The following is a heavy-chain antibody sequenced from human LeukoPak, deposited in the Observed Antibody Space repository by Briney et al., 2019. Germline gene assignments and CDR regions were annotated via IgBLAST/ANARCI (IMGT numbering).Heavy chain of an antibody. J-gene: IGHJ4*02. CDR1: GGSISSSSYY. Sequence: SETLSLTCTVSGGSISSSSYYWGWIRQPPGKGLEWIGSICYSGSTYYNPSLKSRVTISVDTSKNQFSLKLSSVTAADTAVYYCARHIGDYDFWSGYFYYFDYWGQGTLVTVSS. D-gene: IGHD3-3*01. V-gene: IGHV4-39*01. CDR3: ARHIGDYDFWSGYFYYFDY. CDR2: ICYSGST.